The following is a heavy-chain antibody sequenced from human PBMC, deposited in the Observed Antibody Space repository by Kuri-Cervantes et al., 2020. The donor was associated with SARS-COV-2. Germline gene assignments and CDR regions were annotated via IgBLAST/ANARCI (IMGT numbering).Heavy chain of an antibody. V-gene: IGHV3-9*01. CDR1: GFTFDDYA. CDR3: TKGTRYSTNWYRNYGIDV. CDR2: INWNSGSI. Sequence: SLKISCAASGFTFDDYAMHWVRQVPGKGLEWVSGINWNSGSIGYADSVMGRFIISRDNAKNSLYLQMNSLGGEDTALYYCTKGTRYSTNWYRNYGIDVWGQGTTVTVSS. D-gene: IGHD1-26*01. J-gene: IGHJ6*02.